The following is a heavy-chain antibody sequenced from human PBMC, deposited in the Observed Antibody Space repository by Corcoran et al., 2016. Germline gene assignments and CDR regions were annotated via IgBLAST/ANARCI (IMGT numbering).Heavy chain of an antibody. V-gene: IGHV4-4*07. CDR2: IYTSGST. Sequence: QVQLQESGPGLVKPSETLSLTCTVSGGSISSYYWSWSREPAGKGLEWIGRIYTSGSTNYNPSLKSRVTMSVDTSKNQFSLKLSSVTAADTAVYYCAIAPYSSSWSPLGEEYYYYGMDVWGQGTTVTVSS. D-gene: IGHD6-13*01. J-gene: IGHJ6*02. CDR3: AIAPYSSSWSPLGEEYYYYGMDV. CDR1: GGSISSYY.